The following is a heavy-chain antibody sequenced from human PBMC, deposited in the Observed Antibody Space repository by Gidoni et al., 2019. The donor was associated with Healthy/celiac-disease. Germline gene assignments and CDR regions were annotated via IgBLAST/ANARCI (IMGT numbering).Heavy chain of an antibody. CDR2: ISGSGGST. J-gene: IGHJ6*02. V-gene: IGHV3-23*01. CDR3: AKGSVLDSYYYYYGMDV. CDR1: GFTFSSYA. Sequence: EVQLLESGGGLVQPGGSLRLSCAASGFTFSSYAMSWVRQAPGKGLEWVSAISGSGGSTYYADSVKGRFTISRDNSKNTLYLQMNSLRAEDTAVYYCAKGSVLDSYYYYYGMDVWGQGTTVTVSS. D-gene: IGHD2-15*01.